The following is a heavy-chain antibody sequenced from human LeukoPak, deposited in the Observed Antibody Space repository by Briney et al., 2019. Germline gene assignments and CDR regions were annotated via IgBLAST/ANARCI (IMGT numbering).Heavy chain of an antibody. Sequence: PGGSLRLSCAASGFTFSSYAMHWVRQAPGKGLEWVAVISYDGSNKYYADSVKGRFTISRDNSKNTLYLQMNSLRAEDTAVYYCAKDRRVYSYYGSADYWGQGTLVTVSS. CDR2: ISYDGSNK. D-gene: IGHD3-10*01. CDR3: AKDRRVYSYYGSADY. V-gene: IGHV3-30*04. CDR1: GFTFSSYA. J-gene: IGHJ4*02.